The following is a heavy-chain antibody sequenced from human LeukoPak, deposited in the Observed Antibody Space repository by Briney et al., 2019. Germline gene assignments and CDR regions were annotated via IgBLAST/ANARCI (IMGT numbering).Heavy chain of an antibody. J-gene: IGHJ5*02. CDR2: IYTSGST. Sequence: SQTLSLTCTVSGGSISSGSYYWSWIRQPAGKGLEWIGRIYTSGSTNYNPSLKSRVTISVDTSKNQFSLKLSSVTAADTAVYYCARLPERGYSGYGVNWFDPWGQGTLVTVSS. D-gene: IGHD5-12*01. CDR1: GGSISSGSYY. CDR3: ARLPERGYSGYGVNWFDP. V-gene: IGHV4-61*02.